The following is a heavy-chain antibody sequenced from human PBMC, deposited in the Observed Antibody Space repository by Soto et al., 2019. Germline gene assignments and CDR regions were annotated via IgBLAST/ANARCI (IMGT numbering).Heavy chain of an antibody. Sequence: QLQLQESGSGLVKPSQTLSLTCAVSGGSISSGGYSWSWIRQPPGQGLEWIGYIYHSGSTYYNPSLKSRVTISVDRSKNQISRKLSSVTAADTAVYSCARGMTTVTTFDYWGQGTLVTVSS. CDR2: IYHSGST. CDR1: GGSISSGGYS. CDR3: ARGMTTVTTFDY. V-gene: IGHV4-30-2*01. D-gene: IGHD4-17*01. J-gene: IGHJ4*02.